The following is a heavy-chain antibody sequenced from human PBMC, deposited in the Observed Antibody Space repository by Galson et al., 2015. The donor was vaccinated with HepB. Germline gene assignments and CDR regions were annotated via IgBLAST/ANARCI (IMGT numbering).Heavy chain of an antibody. CDR2: IRNKAKSYTT. J-gene: IGHJ3*01. V-gene: IGHV3-72*01. CDR3: NRAFSGGRPSDV. D-gene: IGHD3-3*02. Sequence: SLRLSCAASELNVSDQYMDWVRQAPGKGLEWVGRIRNKAKSYTTEYVASVRGRFTISRDDSQNSLYLQMNSLKTEDTAVYYCNRAFSGGRPSDVWGQGTTVTVSS. CDR1: ELNVSDQY.